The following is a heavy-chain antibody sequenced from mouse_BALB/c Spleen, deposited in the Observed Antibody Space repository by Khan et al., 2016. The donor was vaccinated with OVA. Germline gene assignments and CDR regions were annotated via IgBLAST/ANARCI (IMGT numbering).Heavy chain of an antibody. CDR2: VNPNTDNI. Sequence: VRLQQSGPDLVKPGASVKISCKASGYSFTLYYMSWVKQSHGKSLEWIGRVNPNTDNINYNQEFKSKAILTVDKSSNTAYMELRSLTSEDSAVYFCARGYDFSASWGQGTLVTVSA. D-gene: IGHD2-14*01. CDR1: GYSFTLYY. V-gene: IGHV1-26*01. CDR3: ARGYDFSAS. J-gene: IGHJ3*01.